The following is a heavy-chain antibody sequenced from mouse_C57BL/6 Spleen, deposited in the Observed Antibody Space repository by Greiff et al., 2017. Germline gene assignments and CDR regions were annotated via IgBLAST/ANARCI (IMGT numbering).Heavy chain of an antibody. V-gene: IGHV1-26*01. CDR2: INPNNGGT. J-gene: IGHJ1*03. CDR1: GYTFTDYY. D-gene: IGHD1-1*01. CDR3: ARGSYLGYFDV. Sequence: EVQLQQSGPELVKPGASVKISCKASGYTFTDYYMNWVKQSHGKSLEWIGDINPNNGGTSYNQKFKGKATLTVDKSSSTAYMELRSLTSEDSAVYYCARGSYLGYFDVWGTGTTVTVSS.